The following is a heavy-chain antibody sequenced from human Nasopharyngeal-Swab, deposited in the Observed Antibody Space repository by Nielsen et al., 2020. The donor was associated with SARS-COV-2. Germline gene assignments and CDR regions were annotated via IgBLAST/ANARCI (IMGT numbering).Heavy chain of an antibody. J-gene: IGHJ4*02. Sequence: ASVKVSCKASGYTFTSYYMHWVRQAPGQGLEWMGIINPSGGSTSYAQKFQGRVTMTRDTSTSTVYMELSSLRSEDTAVYYCARSRRIAAAGPPPNYWGQGTLVTVSS. V-gene: IGHV1-46*01. D-gene: IGHD6-13*01. CDR3: ARSRRIAAAGPPPNY. CDR1: GYTFTSYY. CDR2: INPSGGST.